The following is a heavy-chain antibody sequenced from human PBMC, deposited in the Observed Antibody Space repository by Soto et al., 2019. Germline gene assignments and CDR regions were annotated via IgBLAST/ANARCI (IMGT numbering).Heavy chain of an antibody. Sequence: SQTLSLTCAISGDSVSSDSAAWNWIRQSPSRGLEWLGRTYYRSKWFHDYAVSVKSRIIINPDTSKNQFSLQLNSVTPADTAVSSCARAPPVIEDICFDPWGQGTMVTVSS. J-gene: IGHJ5*02. CDR1: GDSVSSDSAA. D-gene: IGHD2-15*01. CDR3: ARAPPVIEDICFDP. CDR2: TYYRSKWFH. V-gene: IGHV6-1*01.